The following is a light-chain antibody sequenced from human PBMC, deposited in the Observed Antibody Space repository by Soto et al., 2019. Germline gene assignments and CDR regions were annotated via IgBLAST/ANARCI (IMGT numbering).Light chain of an antibody. V-gene: IGKV3-20*01. CDR2: GAS. CDR3: QQYGSSPYT. J-gene: IGKJ2*01. Sequence: EIVLTQSPGTLSLSPGERATLSCRASQSVSSSYLAWYQHKPGQAPRLLIYGASNSATGIPDRFSGSGSGTDFTLTISRLEPEDFAVYHGQQYGSSPYTFGQGTKLEIK. CDR1: QSVSSSY.